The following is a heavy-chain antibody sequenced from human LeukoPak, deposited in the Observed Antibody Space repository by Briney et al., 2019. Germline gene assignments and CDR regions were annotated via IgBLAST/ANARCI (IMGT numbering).Heavy chain of an antibody. CDR1: GGSISSGGYY. Sequence: SETLSLTCTVSGGSISSGGYYWSWIRQPPGKGLEWIGYIYHSGSTYYNPSLKSRVTISVDRSKNQFSLKLSSVTAADTAVYYCASSIAAAGFMRFDYWGQGTLVTVSS. D-gene: IGHD6-13*01. CDR2: IYHSGST. V-gene: IGHV4-30-2*02. CDR3: ASSIAAAGFMRFDY. J-gene: IGHJ4*02.